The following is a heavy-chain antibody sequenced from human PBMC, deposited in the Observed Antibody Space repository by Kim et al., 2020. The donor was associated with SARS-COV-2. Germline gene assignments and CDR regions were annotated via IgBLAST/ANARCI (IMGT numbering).Heavy chain of an antibody. CDR3: ARDPILYGMDV. Sequence: GGSLRLSCAASGFTFSSYEMNWVRQAPGKGLEWVSYISSSGSTIYYADSVKGRFTISRDNAKNSLYLQMNSLRAEDTAVYYCARDPILYGMDVWGQGTTVTVSS. CDR2: ISSSGSTI. J-gene: IGHJ6*02. V-gene: IGHV3-48*03. CDR1: GFTFSSYE.